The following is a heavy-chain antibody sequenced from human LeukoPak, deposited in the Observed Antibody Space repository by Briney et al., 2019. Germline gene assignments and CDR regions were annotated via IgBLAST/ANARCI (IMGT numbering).Heavy chain of an antibody. V-gene: IGHV4-34*01. Sequence: SETLSLTCAVYGGSFSGYYWSWIRQPPGKGLEWIGEINHSGSTNYNPSLKSRVTISVDTSKNQFSLKLSSVTAADTAVYYCARHKRLVRGVIITKAYNWFDPWGQGTLVTVSS. CDR2: INHSGST. D-gene: IGHD3-10*01. J-gene: IGHJ5*02. CDR1: GGSFSGYY. CDR3: ARHKRLVRGVIITKAYNWFDP.